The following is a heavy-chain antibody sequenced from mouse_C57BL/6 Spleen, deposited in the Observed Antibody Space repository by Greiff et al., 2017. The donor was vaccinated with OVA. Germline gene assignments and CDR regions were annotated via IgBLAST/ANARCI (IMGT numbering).Heavy chain of an antibody. CDR1: GYTFTSYW. D-gene: IGHD2-3*01. J-gene: IGHJ2*01. V-gene: IGHV1-69*01. Sequence: QVQLQQPVAELVMPGASVKLSCKASGYTFTSYWMHWVKQRPGQGLEWIGEIDPSDSYTNYNQKFKGKSTLTVDKSSSTAYMQLSRLTSEDSAVYYCARGAMSDGGGLDYWGQGTTLTVSS. CDR2: IDPSDSYT. CDR3: ARGAMSDGGGLDY.